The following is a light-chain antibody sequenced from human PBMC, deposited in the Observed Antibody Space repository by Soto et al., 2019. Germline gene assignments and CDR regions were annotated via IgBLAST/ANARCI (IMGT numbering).Light chain of an antibody. Sequence: EIVITPSPANPSLSPRGRATLSCRASQSVSSNLAWYQQKPGQAPGLLIYGASTRATGIPARFSGRGSGTEFTLTISSLQSEDFAVYYCQEYNNWTFGQGTKVDIK. CDR2: GAS. CDR1: QSVSSN. CDR3: QEYNNWT. J-gene: IGKJ1*01. V-gene: IGKV3-15*01.